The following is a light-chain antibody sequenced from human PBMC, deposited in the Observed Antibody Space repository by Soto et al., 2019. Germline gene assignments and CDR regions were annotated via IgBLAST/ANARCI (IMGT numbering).Light chain of an antibody. CDR3: QQYYTYPWT. J-gene: IGKJ1*01. Sequence: DIQMTQSPFTLSASVGDRVTITCRASQSINSRVAWHQQRPGKVAKVLIYDASNLKSGVPSRFSGSGSGREFTLTISSLQPDDFATYYCQQYYTYPWTFGQGTKVDIK. V-gene: IGKV1-5*01. CDR1: QSINSR. CDR2: DAS.